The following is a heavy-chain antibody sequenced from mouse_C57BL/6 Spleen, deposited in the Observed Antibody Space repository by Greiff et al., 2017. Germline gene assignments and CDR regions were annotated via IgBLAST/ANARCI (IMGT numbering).Heavy chain of an antibody. CDR2: INPSTGGT. CDR1: GYSFTGYY. Sequence: EVQLQQSGPELVKPGASVKISCTASGYSFTGYYMNWVKQSPEKSLEWIGEINPSTGGTTYNKKFKAKATLTVNKSSSTAYMQLKSLTSEDSAVYYCARILYYYGSSYNYFDDWGQGTTLTVSS. V-gene: IGHV1-42*01. J-gene: IGHJ2*01. CDR3: ARILYYYGSSYNYFDD. D-gene: IGHD1-1*01.